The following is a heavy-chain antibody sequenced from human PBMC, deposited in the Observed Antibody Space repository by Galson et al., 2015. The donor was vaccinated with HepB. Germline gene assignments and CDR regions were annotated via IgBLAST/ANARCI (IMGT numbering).Heavy chain of an antibody. CDR3: ARSHAMVRGVSRYFDY. Sequence: SLRLSCAASGFTFSSYAMHWVRQAPGKGLEWVAVISYDGSNKYYADSVKGRFTISRDNSKNTLYLQMNSLRAEDTAVYYCARSHAMVRGVSRYFDYWGQGTLVTVSS. D-gene: IGHD3-10*01. J-gene: IGHJ4*02. CDR2: ISYDGSNK. V-gene: IGHV3-30-3*01. CDR1: GFTFSSYA.